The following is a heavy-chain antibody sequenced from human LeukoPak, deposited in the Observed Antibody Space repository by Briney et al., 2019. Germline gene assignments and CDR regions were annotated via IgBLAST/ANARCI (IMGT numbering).Heavy chain of an antibody. D-gene: IGHD3-22*01. J-gene: IGHJ4*02. Sequence: GGSLRLSCAASGFSFRTYWMTWVRQAPGKGLEWVSFISGSGGSTYYADSVKGRFSISRDNFKNTLYLQMNSLRAEDTAVYYCAKDPRDDRNGYYYFGYFDYWGQGTLVTVSS. V-gene: IGHV3-23*01. CDR3: AKDPRDDRNGYYYFGYFDY. CDR1: GFSFRTYW. CDR2: ISGSGGST.